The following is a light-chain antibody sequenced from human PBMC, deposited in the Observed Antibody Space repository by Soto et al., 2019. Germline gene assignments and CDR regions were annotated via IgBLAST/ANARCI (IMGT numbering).Light chain of an antibody. CDR3: SSYTSSSIYVV. Sequence: QSALTQPASVXXXXXXXXXXSCTGTSSDVGGYNYVSWYQQHPGKAPKLMIYDVSNRPSGVSNRFSGSKSGNTASLTISGLQAVDEADYYCSSYTSSSIYVVFGGGTKLTVL. J-gene: IGLJ2*01. CDR1: SSDVGGYNY. V-gene: IGLV2-14*01. CDR2: DVS.